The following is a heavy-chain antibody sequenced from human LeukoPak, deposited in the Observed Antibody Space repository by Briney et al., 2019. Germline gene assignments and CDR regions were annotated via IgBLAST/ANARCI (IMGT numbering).Heavy chain of an antibody. Sequence: GESLKISCKGSGYSFATYWIGWVRQMPGKGLEWMGIIYPGDSNTRYSPSFQGQVTISADKSINTAYVQWSSLKASDTAMYYCARRVVNNRNWYFNLWGRGTLVTVSS. CDR3: ARRVVNNRNWYFNL. J-gene: IGHJ2*01. D-gene: IGHD4-23*01. CDR2: IYPGDSNT. CDR1: GYSFATYW. V-gene: IGHV5-51*01.